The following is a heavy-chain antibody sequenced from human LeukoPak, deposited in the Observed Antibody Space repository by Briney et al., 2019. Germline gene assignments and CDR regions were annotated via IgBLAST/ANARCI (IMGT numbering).Heavy chain of an antibody. D-gene: IGHD5-18*01. CDR2: ISYDGSNK. J-gene: IGHJ4*02. CDR3: ARATGYTYGYECDY. V-gene: IGHV3-30*03. Sequence: GGSLRLSRAASGFTFNTYAMHWVRQAPGKGLEWVAFISYDGSNKYYADSVKGRFTISRDNSKNTLYLQINSLRADDTAVYYCARATGYTYGYECDYWGQGTLVTVSS. CDR1: GFTFNTYA.